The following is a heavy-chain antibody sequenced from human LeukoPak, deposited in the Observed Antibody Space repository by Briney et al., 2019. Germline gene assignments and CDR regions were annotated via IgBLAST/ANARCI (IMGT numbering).Heavy chain of an antibody. J-gene: IGHJ4*02. Sequence: ASVKVSCKASGYTFTSYDINWVRQATGQGLEWMGWMNPNSGNTGYAQKFQGRVTITRNTSISTAYMELSSLGSEDTAVYYCARRDRVARYFDYWGQGTLVTVSS. V-gene: IGHV1-8*03. CDR3: ARRDRVARYFDY. D-gene: IGHD5-12*01. CDR1: GYTFTSYD. CDR2: MNPNSGNT.